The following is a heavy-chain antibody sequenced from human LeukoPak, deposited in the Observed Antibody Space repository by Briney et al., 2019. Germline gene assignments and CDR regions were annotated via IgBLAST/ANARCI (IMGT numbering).Heavy chain of an antibody. Sequence: PGGSLRLSCAASGFTFSSYAMHWVRQAPGKGLEWVAAISYVGSNKYYADSVKGRFTISRDNSKNTLYLQMNSLRAEDTAVYYCARLSNAFDIWGQGTMVTVSS. V-gene: IGHV3-30-3*01. CDR1: GFTFSSYA. CDR2: ISYVGSNK. CDR3: ARLSNAFDI. J-gene: IGHJ3*02.